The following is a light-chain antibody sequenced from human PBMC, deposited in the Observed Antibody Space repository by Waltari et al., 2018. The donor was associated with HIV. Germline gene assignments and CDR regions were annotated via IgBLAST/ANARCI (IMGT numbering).Light chain of an antibody. CDR2: DDY. Sequence: SYVLTQPPSVSVAPGPTASITCWGNNIGTKSFHWYQQRPGQAPVLVVYDDYDRPSGSPERFAGANSGKMASLTISRVEAGDEAVYYGQVWDSSTEHPGVVFGGGTKLTGL. J-gene: IGLJ2*01. CDR1: NIGTKS. V-gene: IGLV3-21*02. CDR3: QVWDSSTEHPGVV.